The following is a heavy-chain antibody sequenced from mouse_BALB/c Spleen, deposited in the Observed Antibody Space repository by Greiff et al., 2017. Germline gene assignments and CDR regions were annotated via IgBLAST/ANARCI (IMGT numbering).Heavy chain of an antibody. J-gene: IGHJ4*01. CDR1: GYTFTSYW. CDR2: INPSTGYT. Sequence: QVQLQQSGAELAKPGASVKMSCKASGYTFTSYWMHWVKQRPGQGLEWIGYINPSTGYTEYNQKFKDKATLTADKSSSTAYMQLSSLTSEDSAVYYCARGGLRPYAMDYWGQGTSVTVSS. CDR3: ARGGLRPYAMDY. D-gene: IGHD2-4*01. V-gene: IGHV1-7*01.